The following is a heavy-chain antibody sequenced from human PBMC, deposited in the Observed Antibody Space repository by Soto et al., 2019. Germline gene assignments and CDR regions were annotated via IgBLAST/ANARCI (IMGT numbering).Heavy chain of an antibody. CDR1: GFTFSSYA. D-gene: IGHD3-9*01. CDR2: ISGSGGST. V-gene: IGHV3-23*01. Sequence: LRLSCAATGFTFSSYAMSWVRQAPGKGLGWVSAISGSGGSTYYADSVKGRFTISRDNSKNTLYLQMNSLRAEDTAVYYCAKITESALNYDILTGYSDNPYYFDYWGQGTLVTVSS. J-gene: IGHJ4*02. CDR3: AKITESALNYDILTGYSDNPYYFDY.